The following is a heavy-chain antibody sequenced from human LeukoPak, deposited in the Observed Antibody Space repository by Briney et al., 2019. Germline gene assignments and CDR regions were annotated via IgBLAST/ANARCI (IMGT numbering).Heavy chain of an antibody. Sequence: GGCLRLSCAVSGLTFSNYAITSVRQAPGEGLGWVPTISGSGDTTYYADSVKGRFTISRDNSKNTLYLQMNSLRAEDTAVYYCAKGRWSAYDLSAFDIWGQGTMVTVSS. D-gene: IGHD5-12*01. V-gene: IGHV3-23*01. CDR3: AKGRWSAYDLSAFDI. J-gene: IGHJ3*02. CDR1: GLTFSNYA. CDR2: ISGSGDTT.